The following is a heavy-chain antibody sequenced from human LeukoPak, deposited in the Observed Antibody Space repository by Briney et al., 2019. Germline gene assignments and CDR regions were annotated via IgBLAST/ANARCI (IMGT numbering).Heavy chain of an antibody. CDR1: GGSISSSSYY. CDR2: IYYSGST. CDR3: ARLYYDILTGDYYFDY. D-gene: IGHD3-9*01. V-gene: IGHV4-39*01. Sequence: PSETLPLTCTVSGGSISSSSYYWGWIRQPPGKGLEWIGSIYYSGSTYYNPSLKSRVTISVDTSKNQFSLKLSSVTAADTAVYYCARLYYDILTGDYYFDYWGQGTLVTVSS. J-gene: IGHJ4*02.